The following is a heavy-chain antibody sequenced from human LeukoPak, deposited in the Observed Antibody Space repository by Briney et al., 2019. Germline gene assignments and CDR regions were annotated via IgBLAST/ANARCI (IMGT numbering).Heavy chain of an antibody. D-gene: IGHD3-10*02. CDR2: INQDGSET. V-gene: IGHV3-7*01. CDR3: AELGITMIGGV. J-gene: IGHJ6*04. CDR1: GFTFSSYW. Sequence: GGSLRLSCAASGFTFSSYWMSWVRQAPEKGLEWVAAINQDGSETYYMDPVKGRFTIFRDNAKNSLYLQMNSLRAEDTAVYYCAELGITMIGGVWGKGTTVTISS.